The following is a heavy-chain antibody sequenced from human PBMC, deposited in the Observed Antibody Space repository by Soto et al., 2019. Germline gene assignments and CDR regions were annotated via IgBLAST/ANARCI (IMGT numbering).Heavy chain of an antibody. Sequence: QVPLVQSGAEVKKPGSSVTVSCKASGGTFSSYAIHWVRQAPGQGLEWMGGIIPMYGPAKYAQRFQGRVTIPADESTNTVYMELTSLTSQATAVYYCARVTSMVRGVIDNGFDPWGHGTLVTVSS. CDR3: ARVTSMVRGVIDNGFDP. J-gene: IGHJ5*02. D-gene: IGHD3-10*01. CDR2: IIPMYGPA. CDR1: GGTFSSYA. V-gene: IGHV1-69*01.